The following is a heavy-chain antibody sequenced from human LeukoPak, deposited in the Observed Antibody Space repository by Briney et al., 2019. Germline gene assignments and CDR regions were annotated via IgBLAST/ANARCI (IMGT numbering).Heavy chain of an antibody. CDR1: GGSISSYY. J-gene: IGHJ4*02. V-gene: IGHV4-59*08. D-gene: IGHD3-3*01. CDR2: INYSGST. CDR3: ARHGGFYHFDY. Sequence: SETLSLTCTVSGGSISSYYWSWIRQPPGKGLEWIGYINYSGSTNYNPSLKSRVTISVDTSKNQFSLKLSSVTAADTAVYYCARHGGFYHFDYWGQGTLATVSS.